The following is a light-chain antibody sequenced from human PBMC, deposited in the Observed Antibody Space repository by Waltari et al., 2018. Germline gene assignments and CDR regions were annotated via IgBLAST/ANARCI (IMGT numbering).Light chain of an antibody. CDR2: MNN. V-gene: IGLV1-47*01. CDR1: TANIGSNY. CDR3: AAWDDRLTDVL. J-gene: IGLJ2*01. Sequence: QSVLTQPPAVSGTPGQRVTISCSGSTANIGSNYVYWYLQVPGTAPKLRIYMNNQRHSGFPDRFSGSRSGTSASLASSGLRSEDEADYYCAAWDDRLTDVLFGGGTKLTVL.